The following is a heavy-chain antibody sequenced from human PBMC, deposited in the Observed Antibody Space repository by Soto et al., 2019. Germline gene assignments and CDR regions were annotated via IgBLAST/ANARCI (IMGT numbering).Heavy chain of an antibody. CDR1: GFTFNAHA. J-gene: IGHJ4*02. CDR3: GMATGGGY. V-gene: IGHV3-23*01. D-gene: IGHD5-12*01. CDR2: TTASGSLT. Sequence: EVQLLESGGGLAQPGGSLRLSCVASGFTFNAHAMSWIRQAPGKGLEWVSSTTASGSLTDYAGSVKGRFTISRDNSKNTVLLQMNGLGVEDAAVDYCGMATGGGYWGQGALVTVSS.